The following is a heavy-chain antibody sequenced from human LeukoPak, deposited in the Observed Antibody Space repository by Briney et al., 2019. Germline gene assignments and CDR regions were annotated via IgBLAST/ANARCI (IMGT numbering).Heavy chain of an antibody. CDR2: IYTSGST. Sequence: SETLSLTCTVSGGSISSYYWGWIRQPAGKGLEWIGRIYTSGSTNYNPSLKSRVSISVDTSKNHISLEVSSLTAADAALYFCARHLSGSAMMHYFDSWGQGTLVTVSS. CDR1: GGSISSYY. V-gene: IGHV4-4*07. D-gene: IGHD5-18*01. J-gene: IGHJ4*02. CDR3: ARHLSGSAMMHYFDS.